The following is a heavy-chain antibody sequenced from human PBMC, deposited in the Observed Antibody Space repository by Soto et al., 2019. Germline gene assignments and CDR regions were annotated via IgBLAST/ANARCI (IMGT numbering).Heavy chain of an antibody. J-gene: IGHJ1*01. CDR3: ARWGTTGGLDV. CDR2: TSYDGSDK. CDR1: GFTFRSYV. Sequence: QVQLVESGGGVVQPGTSLRVSCVGSGFTFRSYVIHWVGQAPGKGREWVALTSYDGSDKYYGDSVRGRFTISRDNSRNTVDLQMDSLRLEDTALYYCARWGTTGGLDVWGQGTLVSVSS. D-gene: IGHD3-16*01. V-gene: IGHV3-30*19.